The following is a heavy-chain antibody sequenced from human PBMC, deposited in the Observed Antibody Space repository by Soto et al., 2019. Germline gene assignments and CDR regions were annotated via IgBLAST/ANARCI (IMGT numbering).Heavy chain of an antibody. Sequence: GASVKVSCKATGYTVTNYGITWVRQAPGQGLEWMAWISAYNDDTNYAQKLQGRVTVTTDTSTSTAYMELRSLRSDDTAVYYCASARGRFQLLPFDYWGQGTLVTVSS. CDR1: GYTVTNYG. J-gene: IGHJ4*02. V-gene: IGHV1-18*01. CDR3: ASARGRFQLLPFDY. CDR2: ISAYNDDT. D-gene: IGHD2-21*01.